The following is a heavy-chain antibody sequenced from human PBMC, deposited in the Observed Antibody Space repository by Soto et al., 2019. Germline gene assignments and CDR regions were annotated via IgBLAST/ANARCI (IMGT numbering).Heavy chain of an antibody. Sequence: QVQLQESGPGLVKPSQTLSLTCTVSGGSISSGDYYWSWIRQPPGKGLEWIGYIYYRGSTYYNPTLMSRVTISLDTSKNPFSLKLSSVTAADTAVYYCARESTSDTCFVYWGQGTLVTVSS. CDR1: GGSISSGDYY. V-gene: IGHV4-30-4*01. CDR2: IYYRGST. D-gene: IGHD2-2*01. J-gene: IGHJ4*02. CDR3: ARESTSDTCFVY.